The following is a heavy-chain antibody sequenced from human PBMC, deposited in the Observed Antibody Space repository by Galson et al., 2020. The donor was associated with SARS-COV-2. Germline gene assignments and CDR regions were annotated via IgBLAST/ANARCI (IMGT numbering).Heavy chain of an antibody. CDR3: ARHGYYYYGMDV. CDR2: IYYSGST. CDR1: GGSISRTSYS. V-gene: IGHV4-39*01. J-gene: IGHJ6*02. Sequence: ASEPLSLTCTVSGGSISRTSYSWGWIRQPPGKGLEWIGSIYYSGSTYYNPSLKRRVTISVDTSKNQFSLRLSSVTAADTAVYYCARHGYYYYGMDVWGQGTTVTVSS.